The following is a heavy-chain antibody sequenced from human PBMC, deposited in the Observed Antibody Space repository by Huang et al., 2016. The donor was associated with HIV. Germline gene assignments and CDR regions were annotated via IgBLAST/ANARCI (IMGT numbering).Heavy chain of an antibody. V-gene: IGHV1-18*01. Sequence: QVQLVQSGAEVKKPGASVKVSCKASGYTFTSYGISWVRQAPGQGIEWMGWISADNGNTNYAQKLQGRVTMTTETSTSTDYMELRSLRSDDTAVYYCARVGGGDNYYMDVWGKGTTVTVSS. J-gene: IGHJ6*03. D-gene: IGHD2-21*01. CDR3: ARVGGGDNYYMDV. CDR2: ISADNGNT. CDR1: GYTFTSYG.